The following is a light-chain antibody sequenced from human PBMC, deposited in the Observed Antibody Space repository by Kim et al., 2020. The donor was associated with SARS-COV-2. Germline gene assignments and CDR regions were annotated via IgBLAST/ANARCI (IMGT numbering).Light chain of an antibody. CDR3: SSYTSSSTPCV. Sequence: SFSTASTGTSSDVGGYNYVSWYQQHHGKAPKLMIYDVSNRPSGVSNRFSGSKSGNTASLTISGLQAEDEADYYCSSYTSSSTPCVFGTGTKVTVL. V-gene: IGLV2-14*03. CDR1: SSDVGGYNY. CDR2: DVS. J-gene: IGLJ1*01.